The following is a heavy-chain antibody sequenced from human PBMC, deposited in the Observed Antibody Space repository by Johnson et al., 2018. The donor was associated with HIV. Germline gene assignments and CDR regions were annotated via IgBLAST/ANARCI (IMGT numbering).Heavy chain of an antibody. CDR1: GFTFSSYA. J-gene: IGHJ3*02. Sequence: MQLVESGGGSLQPGGSLRLSCAASGFTFSSYAMYWVRQAPGKGLEYVSAISSNGGSTYYANSVKGRFTISRDNSKNTLYVQMNSLRAEDTAAYYCAKGRWELLAGAFDIWGQGTTVTVSS. CDR2: ISSNGGST. V-gene: IGHV3-64*01. D-gene: IGHD1-26*01. CDR3: AKGRWELLAGAFDI.